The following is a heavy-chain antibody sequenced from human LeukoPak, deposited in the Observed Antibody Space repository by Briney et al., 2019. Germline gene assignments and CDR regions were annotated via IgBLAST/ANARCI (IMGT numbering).Heavy chain of an antibody. Sequence: SETLSLTCAVYGGSFSGYYWSWIRQPPGKGLEWIGEINHSGSTNYNPSLKSRVTISVDTSKNQFSLKLSSVTAADTAVYYCARVRTIGAVVNYYYYYMDVWGKGTTVTVPS. J-gene: IGHJ6*03. CDR3: ARVRTIGAVVNYYYYYMDV. CDR2: INHSGST. CDR1: GGSFSGYY. D-gene: IGHD2-8*01. V-gene: IGHV4-34*01.